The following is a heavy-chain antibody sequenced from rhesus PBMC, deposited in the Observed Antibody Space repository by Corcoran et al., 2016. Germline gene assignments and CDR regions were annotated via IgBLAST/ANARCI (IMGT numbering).Heavy chain of an antibody. Sequence: EVQLVESGGGLVQPGGSLRLSCAASGFTFSSYGMHWVRQAPGKGLEWVAGISYDGSKKYYADSVKDPFTISRDNAKNMLYLQMNNLKLVDTAVYYCARDRYSGSYYYGRAFEFWGQGLRVTVSS. J-gene: IGHJ3*01. CDR1: GFTFSSYG. V-gene: IGHV3-54*02. CDR3: ARDRYSGSYYYGRAFEF. D-gene: IGHD3-16*01. CDR2: ISYDGSKK.